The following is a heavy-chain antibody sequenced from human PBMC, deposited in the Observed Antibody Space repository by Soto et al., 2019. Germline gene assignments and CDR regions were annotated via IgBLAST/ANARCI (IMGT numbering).Heavy chain of an antibody. D-gene: IGHD6-19*01. Sequence: EVQLVESGGGSVQPGGSLRLSCAASGFTFSTFSMNWVRQAPGRGLEWISYISGGGRPLSYADSVKGRFTISRDNAKNSLYLQMDSLTDEDTAVYYGARDLGWAFASWGQGTLVTVSS. CDR3: ARDLGWAFAS. CDR2: ISGGGRPL. V-gene: IGHV3-48*02. J-gene: IGHJ4*02. CDR1: GFTFSTFS.